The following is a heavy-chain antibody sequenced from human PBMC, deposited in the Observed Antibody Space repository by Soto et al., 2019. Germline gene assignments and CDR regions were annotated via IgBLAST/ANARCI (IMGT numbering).Heavy chain of an antibody. V-gene: IGHV1-69*01. CDR3: ARDLGYCSSTSCSRVGGMDV. J-gene: IGHJ6*02. Sequence: QVQLVQSGAEVKKPGSSVKVSCKASGGTFSSYAISWVRQAPGQGLEWMGGIIPIFGTANYAQKFQGRVTITADESTSTAYMELSSLRSEDMAVYYCARDLGYCSSTSCSRVGGMDVWGQGTTVTVSS. D-gene: IGHD2-2*01. CDR1: GGTFSSYA. CDR2: IIPIFGTA.